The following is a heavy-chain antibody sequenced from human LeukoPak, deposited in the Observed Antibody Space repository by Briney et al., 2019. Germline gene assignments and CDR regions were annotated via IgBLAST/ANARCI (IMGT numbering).Heavy chain of an antibody. D-gene: IGHD3-16*01. J-gene: IGHJ4*02. CDR1: GGSFSGYY. V-gene: IGHV4-34*01. CDR2: INHSGST. Sequence: SGTLSLTCAVYGGSFSGYYWSWIRQPPGKGLEWIGEINHSGSTNYNPSLKGRVTISVDTSKNQFSLKLSSVTAADTAVYYCARGLTSYYFDYWGQGTLVTVSS. CDR3: ARGLTSYYFDY.